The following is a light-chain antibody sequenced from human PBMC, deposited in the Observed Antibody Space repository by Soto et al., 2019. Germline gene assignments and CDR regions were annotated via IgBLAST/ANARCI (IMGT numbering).Light chain of an antibody. CDR1: QDISNY. CDR3: QQYDNLPFT. J-gene: IGKJ3*01. Sequence: DIQMTQSPSSLSASVGDRVTITCQASQDISNYLNWYQQKPGKAPKLLIYDASNLETGVPSRFSGSGSETDFTFTISSLPPEDIATYYCQQYDNLPFTFGPGTKVDIK. V-gene: IGKV1-33*01. CDR2: DAS.